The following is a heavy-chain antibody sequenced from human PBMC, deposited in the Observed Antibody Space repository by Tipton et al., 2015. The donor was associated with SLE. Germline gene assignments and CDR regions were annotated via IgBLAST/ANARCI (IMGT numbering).Heavy chain of an antibody. CDR1: GGSFSGYY. CDR3: ARVRPPLSIFGVVKGTDYYYMDV. J-gene: IGHJ6*03. CDR2: INHSGCT. Sequence: TLSLTCAVYGGSFSGYYWSWIRQPPGKGLEWIGEINHSGCTNYNPSLKSRVTISVDTSKNQFSLKLSSVTAADTAVYYCARVRPPLSIFGVVKGTDYYYMDVWGKGTTVTVSS. V-gene: IGHV4-34*01. D-gene: IGHD3-3*01.